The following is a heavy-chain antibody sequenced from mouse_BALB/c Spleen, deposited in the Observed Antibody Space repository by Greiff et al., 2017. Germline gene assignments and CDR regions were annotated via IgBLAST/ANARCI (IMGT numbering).Heavy chain of an antibody. Sequence: QVQLQQPGAELVKPGTSVKLSCKASGYTFTSYYMYWVKQRPGQGLEWIGEINPSNGGTNFNEKFKSKATLTVDKSSSTAYMQLSSLTSEDSAVYYCTRRYYDYPLDYWGQGTTLTVSS. D-gene: IGHD2-4*01. J-gene: IGHJ2*01. CDR2: INPSNGGT. CDR3: TRRYYDYPLDY. V-gene: IGHV1S81*02. CDR1: GYTFTSYY.